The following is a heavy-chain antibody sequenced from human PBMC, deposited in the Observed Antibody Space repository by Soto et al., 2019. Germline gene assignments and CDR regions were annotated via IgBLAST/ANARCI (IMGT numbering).Heavy chain of an antibody. D-gene: IGHD1-26*01. CDR1: GFNFSSYG. CDR3: ARGERELGYFDY. CDR2: IWYDGSNK. Sequence: QVQLVESGGGVVQPGRSLRLSCAASGFNFSSYGMHWVRQAPGKGLEWVAVIWYDGSNKYYADSVKGRFTISRDNSKNTLYLQMNSLRAEDTAVYYCARGERELGYFDYWGQGTLVTVSS. V-gene: IGHV3-33*01. J-gene: IGHJ4*02.